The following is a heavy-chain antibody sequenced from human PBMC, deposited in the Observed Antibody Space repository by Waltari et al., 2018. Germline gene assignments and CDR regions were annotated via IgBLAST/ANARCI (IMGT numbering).Heavy chain of an antibody. J-gene: IGHJ5*02. D-gene: IGHD2-21*02. CDR1: GGSISSGDYY. Sequence: QVQLQESGPGLVKPSQTLSLTCTVSGGSISSGDYYWSWIRQPPGKGLEWIGYIYYSGGTYYNPSLKSRVTISVDTSKNQFSLKLSSVTAADTAVYYCAREDVVTVGGFDPWGQGTLVTVSS. CDR2: IYYSGGT. CDR3: AREDVVTVGGFDP. V-gene: IGHV4-30-4*08.